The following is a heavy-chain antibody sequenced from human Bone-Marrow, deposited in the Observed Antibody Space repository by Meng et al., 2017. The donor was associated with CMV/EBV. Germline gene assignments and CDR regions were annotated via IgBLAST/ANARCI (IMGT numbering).Heavy chain of an antibody. CDR2: IDHSGST. CDR3: ARNGPTYCSSTSCSLDPFDY. V-gene: IGHV4-34*01. Sequence: GSLRLSCAVYGGSFNAYYWSWIRQPPGKGLEWIGEIDHSGSTNYHPSLKSRVTISVDTSKNQFSLKLSSVTAADTAVYYCARNGPTYCSSTSCSLDPFDYWGQGTLVTVSS. D-gene: IGHD2-2*01. J-gene: IGHJ4*02. CDR1: GGSFNAYY.